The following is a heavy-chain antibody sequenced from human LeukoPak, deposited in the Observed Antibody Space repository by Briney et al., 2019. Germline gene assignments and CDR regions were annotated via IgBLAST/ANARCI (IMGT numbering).Heavy chain of an antibody. CDR1: GYTFTSYA. D-gene: IGHD3-10*01. CDR2: INAGNGNT. J-gene: IGHJ5*02. Sequence: ASVKVSCKASGYTFTSYAMHWVRQAPGQRLEWMGWINAGNGNTKYSQKFQGRVTITRDTSASTAYMELSSLRSEDTAAYYCARAPITMVRGSWFDPWGQGTLVTVSS. CDR3: ARAPITMVRGSWFDP. V-gene: IGHV1-3*01.